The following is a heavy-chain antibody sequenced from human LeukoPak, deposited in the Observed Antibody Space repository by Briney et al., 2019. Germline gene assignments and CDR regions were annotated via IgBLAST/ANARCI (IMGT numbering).Heavy chain of an antibody. CDR2: IYPGDSDT. CDR1: GYSFTSYW. J-gene: IGHJ6*02. Sequence: GESLKISCKGSGYSFTSYWIGWVRQMPGKGLEWMGIIYPGDSDTRYSPSFQGQVTISADKSISTAYLQWSSLKASDTAMYYCAREKGYFSGGSFYPGYFYYGMGVWGQGTTVTVSS. D-gene: IGHD2-15*01. V-gene: IGHV5-51*01. CDR3: AREKGYFSGGSFYPGYFYYGMGV.